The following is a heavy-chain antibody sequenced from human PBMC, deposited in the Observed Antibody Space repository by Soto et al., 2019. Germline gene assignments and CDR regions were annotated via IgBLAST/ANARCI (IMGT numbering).Heavy chain of an antibody. CDR3: ARVHRYCSGGSCYLIDY. D-gene: IGHD2-15*01. V-gene: IGHV4-59*01. CDR1: GGSISGYY. CDR2: IYYTGST. Sequence: SETLSLTCTVSGGSISGYYWSWIRQPPGEGLEWIGYIYYTGSTDYNPSLKSRVTISLDTPKSQFSLKLSSVTAADTAVYYCARVHRYCSGGSCYLIDYWGQGTLVTVSS. J-gene: IGHJ4*02.